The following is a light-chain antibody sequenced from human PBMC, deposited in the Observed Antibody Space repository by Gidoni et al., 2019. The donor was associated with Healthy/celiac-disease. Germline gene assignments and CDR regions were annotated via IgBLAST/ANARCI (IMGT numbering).Light chain of an antibody. CDR2: AAS. Sequence: DLLMTQSPSSLSASVGNIVTITCRASQIISSYLNWYQQKPGKAPKLMIDAASSLQSGVPSRCSGSGSGKDFTLTISSLQPEDFANYYCQQSYSTSTFGQGTKLEIK. V-gene: IGKV1-39*01. CDR1: QIISSY. CDR3: QQSYSTST. J-gene: IGKJ2*01.